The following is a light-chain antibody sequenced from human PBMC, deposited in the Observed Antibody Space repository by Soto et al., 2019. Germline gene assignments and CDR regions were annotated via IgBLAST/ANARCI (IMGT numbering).Light chain of an antibody. V-gene: IGKV3-15*01. CDR1: QSINSA. CDR3: QQRSNWPPVT. Sequence: EIVMTQSPATLSVSPGERATLSCRASQSINSALAWYQQKVGQVPRLLIFGASTRATGVPVRFSGSGSGTEFTLTISSLQSADFAVYYCQQRSNWPPVTFGGGTKVDIK. J-gene: IGKJ4*01. CDR2: GAS.